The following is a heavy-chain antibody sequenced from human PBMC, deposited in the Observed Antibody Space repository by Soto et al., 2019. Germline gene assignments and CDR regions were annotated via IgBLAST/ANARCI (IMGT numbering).Heavy chain of an antibody. CDR1: GFTFSSYA. Sequence: GGSLRLSCAASGFTFSSYAMHWVRQAPGKGLEWVAVISYDGSNKYYADSVKGRFTISRDNSKNKLYLQMTSLRAEDTAVYYCAREGGSYPLYYYYGMDVWGQGTTVTVSS. D-gene: IGHD1-26*01. V-gene: IGHV3-30-3*01. J-gene: IGHJ6*02. CDR2: ISYDGSNK. CDR3: AREGGSYPLYYYYGMDV.